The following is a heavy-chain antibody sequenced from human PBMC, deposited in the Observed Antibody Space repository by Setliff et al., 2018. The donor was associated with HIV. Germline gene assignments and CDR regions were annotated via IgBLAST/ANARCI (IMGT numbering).Heavy chain of an antibody. CDR3: ATHPPYRSAWYMRS. Sequence: ASVKVSCKISGFTLNELSIQWVRQAPAKGLEWMGGFDPEAGEIIYAQKFQGRVTMTEDTSTDTAYMDLSSLRSEDTAVYYCATHPPYRSAWYMRSWGQGTTVTVSS. CDR1: GFTLNELS. CDR2: FDPEAGEI. J-gene: IGHJ6*02. V-gene: IGHV1-24*01. D-gene: IGHD6-19*01.